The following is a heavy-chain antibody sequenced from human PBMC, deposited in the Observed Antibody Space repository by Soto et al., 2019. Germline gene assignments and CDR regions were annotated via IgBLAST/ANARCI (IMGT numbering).Heavy chain of an antibody. Sequence: PSETLSLTCTVSGGSISSGGYYWSWIRQHPGKGLEWIGYIYYSGSTYYNPSLKSRVTISVDTSKNQFSLKLSSVTAADTAVYYCARDVTMVRGVIGSRMDVWGQGTTVTVSS. CDR2: IYYSGST. CDR3: ARDVTMVRGVIGSRMDV. D-gene: IGHD3-10*01. CDR1: GGSISSGGYY. J-gene: IGHJ6*02. V-gene: IGHV4-31*03.